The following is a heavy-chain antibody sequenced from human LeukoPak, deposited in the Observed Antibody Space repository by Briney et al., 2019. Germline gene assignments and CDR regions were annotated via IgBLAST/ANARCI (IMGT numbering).Heavy chain of an antibody. CDR1: GYTFTSYG. D-gene: IGHD2-2*01. J-gene: IGHJ6*03. CDR3: ARGHCSSTSCYYDYYYMDV. CDR2: ISAYNGNT. V-gene: IGHV1-18*01. Sequence: ASVKVSCKASGYTFTSYGISWVRQASGQGLEWMGWISAYNGNTNYAQKLQGRVTMTTDTSTSTAYMELRSLRSDDTAVYYCARGHCSSTSCYYDYYYMDVWGKGTMVTVSS.